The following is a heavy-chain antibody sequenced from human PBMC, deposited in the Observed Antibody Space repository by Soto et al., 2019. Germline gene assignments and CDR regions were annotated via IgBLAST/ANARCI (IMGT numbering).Heavy chain of an antibody. J-gene: IGHJ4*02. D-gene: IGHD4-17*01. CDR3: ARYDYGGPYLFDY. Sequence: PSETLSLTCTVSGGPISSYYWSWIRQPPGKGLEWIGYIYYSGSTNYNPSLKSRVTISVDASKNQFSLKLSSVTAADTAVYYCARYDYGGPYLFDYWGQGTLVTVSS. CDR2: IYYSGST. V-gene: IGHV4-59*01. CDR1: GGPISSYY.